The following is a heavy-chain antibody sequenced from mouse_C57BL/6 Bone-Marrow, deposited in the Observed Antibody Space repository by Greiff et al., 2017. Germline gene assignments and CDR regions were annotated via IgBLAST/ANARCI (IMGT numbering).Heavy chain of an antibody. CDR2: IDPETGGT. J-gene: IGHJ1*03. D-gene: IGHD2-5*01. Sequence: VQLQQSGAELVRPGASVTLSCKASGYTFTDYEMHWVKQTPVHGLEWIGAIDPETGGTAYNQKFKGKAILTADKSSSTAYMELRSLTSEDSAVSYCTRYHHSNYWYFDVWGTGTTVTVSS. CDR1: GYTFTDYE. V-gene: IGHV1-15*01. CDR3: TRYHHSNYWYFDV.